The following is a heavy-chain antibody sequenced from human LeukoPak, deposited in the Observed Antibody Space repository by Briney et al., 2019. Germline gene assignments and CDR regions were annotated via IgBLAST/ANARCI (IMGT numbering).Heavy chain of an antibody. D-gene: IGHD7-27*01. CDR3: ARASDPTGVDY. V-gene: IGHV4-30-2*01. CDR2: IYHSGST. Sequence: PSETLSLTCAVSGGSISSGGYSWSWIRQPPGKGLEWIGYIYHSGSTYYNPSLKSRVTISVDRSKNQFSLKLSSVTAADTAVYYCARASDPTGVDYWGQGTLVTVSS. J-gene: IGHJ4*02. CDR1: GGSISSGGYS.